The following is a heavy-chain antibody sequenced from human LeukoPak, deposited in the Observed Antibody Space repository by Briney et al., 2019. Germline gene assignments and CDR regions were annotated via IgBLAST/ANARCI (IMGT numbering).Heavy chain of an antibody. CDR2: IYPGHSDL. CDR1: GYNFTNYC. V-gene: IGHV5-51*01. J-gene: IGHJ4*02. D-gene: IGHD4-23*01. Sequence: GESLKISCQGSGYNFTNYCIGWVRQMPGKGLEWMGIIYPGHSDLRYSPSFQGQVTISADKSISTAYLQWSSLKAPDTAMYYCANFYGDKDSDFAYWGQGTLVTVSS. CDR3: ANFYGDKDSDFAY.